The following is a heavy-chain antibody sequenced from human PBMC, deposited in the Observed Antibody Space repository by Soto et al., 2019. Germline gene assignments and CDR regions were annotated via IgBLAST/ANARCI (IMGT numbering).Heavy chain of an antibody. D-gene: IGHD3-22*01. CDR1: GFPVSNNY. Sequence: PGGSLRLSCASSGFPVSNNYMSWVRQAPGKGLEWVSLICSGGSTYYADSVKGRFTISRDNSKNTLYLQMNSLRVEDTAVYYCTTDSYFTLKLVRFDYWGLGTLVTVSS. CDR2: ICSGGST. CDR3: TTDSYFTLKLVRFDY. V-gene: IGHV3-53*01. J-gene: IGHJ4*01.